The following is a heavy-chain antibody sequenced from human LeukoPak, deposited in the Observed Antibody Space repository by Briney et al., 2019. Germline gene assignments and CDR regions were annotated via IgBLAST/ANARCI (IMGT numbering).Heavy chain of an antibody. Sequence: SETLSLTCTVSGGSIGFYYWSWIRQPAGKGLEWIGRIYTSGSTNYNPSLKSRVTISVDKSKNQFSLKLSSVTAADTAVYYCARDRDYDFWSGYYTADYYYYYYYMDVWGKGTTVTVSS. CDR1: GGSIGFYY. CDR2: IYTSGST. J-gene: IGHJ6*03. V-gene: IGHV4-4*07. D-gene: IGHD3-3*01. CDR3: ARDRDYDFWSGYYTADYYYYYYYMDV.